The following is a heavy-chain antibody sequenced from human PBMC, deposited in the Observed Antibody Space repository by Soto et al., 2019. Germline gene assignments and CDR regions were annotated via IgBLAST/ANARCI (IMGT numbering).Heavy chain of an antibody. D-gene: IGHD3-22*01. CDR2: FYSSGSS. Sequence: LQLQESGPGLVKPSETLSLTCTVSGGSISSGNYFWGWIRQPPGKGLEWIGSFYSSGSSYHSPSLKSRVTISVDTSKNQFSLRLSSVTAADTAVYYCVRHYDGRCYWQHWGQGTLVNVSS. CDR3: VRHYDGRCYWQH. V-gene: IGHV4-39*01. J-gene: IGHJ1*01. CDR1: GGSISSGNYF.